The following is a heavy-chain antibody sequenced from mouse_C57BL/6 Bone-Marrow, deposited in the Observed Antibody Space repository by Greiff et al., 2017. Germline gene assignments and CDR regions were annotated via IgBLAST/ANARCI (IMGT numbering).Heavy chain of an antibody. CDR1: GFSFTSYG. V-gene: IGHV2-2*01. Sequence: QVQLQQSGPGLVQPSQSLSITCTVSGFSFTSYGVHWVRQSPGTGLEWLGVIWSGGSTDSTAAFISRLSISKDNSKSQVFFKMTSLQAEDTAIDYCASSICAYWGQGTLVTVSA. CDR3: ASSICAY. J-gene: IGHJ3*01. CDR2: IWSGGST.